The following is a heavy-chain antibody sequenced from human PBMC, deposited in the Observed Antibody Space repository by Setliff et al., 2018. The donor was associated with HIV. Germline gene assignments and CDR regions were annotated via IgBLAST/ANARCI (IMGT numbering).Heavy chain of an antibody. CDR2: IYYSGST. CDR3: ATYADRESNRFDP. D-gene: IGHD3-10*01. V-gene: IGHV4-39*01. CDR1: GGSISSGSYY. Sequence: SETLSLTCTVSGGSISSGSYYWSWIRQPPGKGLEWIGSIYYSGSTYYNPSLKSRVTISVDTSKNQFSLKLSSVTAADTACYYCATYADRESNRFDPWGQGILVTVSS. J-gene: IGHJ5*02.